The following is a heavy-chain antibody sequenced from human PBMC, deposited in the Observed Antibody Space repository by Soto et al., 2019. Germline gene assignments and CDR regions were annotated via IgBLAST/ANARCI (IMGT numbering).Heavy chain of an antibody. D-gene: IGHD5-12*01. CDR2: ITPFNGNT. J-gene: IGHJ4*02. Sequence: SVKVSCKASGYTFTYRYLHWVRQAPGQALEWMGWITPFNGNTNYAQKFQDRVTITRDRSMSTAYMELSSLRSEDTAMYYCASGPEYSGYAFDYWGQGTLVTVSS. V-gene: IGHV1-45*02. CDR1: GYTFTYRY. CDR3: ASGPEYSGYAFDY.